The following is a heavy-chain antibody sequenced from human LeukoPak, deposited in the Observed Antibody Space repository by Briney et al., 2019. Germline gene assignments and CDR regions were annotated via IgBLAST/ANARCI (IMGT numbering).Heavy chain of an antibody. D-gene: IGHD3-9*01. Sequence: GGSLRLSCAASGFTFDDYGMSWVRQVPGKGLEWVSDINWNGGSTGYADSVKGRFTISRDNAKNSLYLQMNNLRADDTAVYYCTRLRYSDYWGQGTLVTVSS. CDR2: INWNGGST. V-gene: IGHV3-20*04. J-gene: IGHJ4*02. CDR3: TRLRYSDY. CDR1: GFTFDDYG.